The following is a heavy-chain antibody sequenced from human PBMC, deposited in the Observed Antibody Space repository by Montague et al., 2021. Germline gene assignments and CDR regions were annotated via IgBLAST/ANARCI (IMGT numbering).Heavy chain of an antibody. CDR3: ARKGTNWDY. D-gene: IGHD2-8*01. CDR1: GDSINFYY. J-gene: IGHJ4*02. V-gene: IGHV4-59*01. CDR2: VYYTGTT. Sequence: SETRSLTCTVSGDSINFYYWSWIRQPPGKGLEWIGYVYYTGTTNCNPSLKSRVTISVDTSRNQFFLNVNSVTAADTAVYYCARKGTNWDYWGQGTLVTVSS.